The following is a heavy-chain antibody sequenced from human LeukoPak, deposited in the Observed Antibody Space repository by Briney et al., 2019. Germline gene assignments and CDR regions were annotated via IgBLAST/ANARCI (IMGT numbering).Heavy chain of an antibody. D-gene: IGHD1-14*01. CDR1: GDTRTKYY. CDR2: IIPSGDST. V-gene: IGHV1-46*03. Sequence: GASVKISCTASGDTRTKYYTHGLRQAPGQGPEWIGIIIPSGDSTKYAQKFEGRVTLTTDTSTSTVYMELSSLRSEDTAMYYCALRELTEPLFDFWGQGTLVTVTS. J-gene: IGHJ4*02. CDR3: ALRELTEPLFDF.